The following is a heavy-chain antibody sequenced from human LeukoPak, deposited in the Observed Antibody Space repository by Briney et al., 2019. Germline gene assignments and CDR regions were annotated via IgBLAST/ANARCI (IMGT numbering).Heavy chain of an antibody. CDR3: ARVKDIVVVPADASAFDI. CDR1: GGSISSYY. V-gene: IGHV4-59*01. CDR2: IYYSGST. D-gene: IGHD2-2*01. J-gene: IGHJ3*02. Sequence: SETLSLTCNVSGGSISSYYWSWIRQPPGKGLEWIGYIYYSGSTNYNPSLKSRVTISVDTSKNQFSLKLSSVTAADTAVYYCARVKDIVVVPADASAFDIWGQGTMVTVSS.